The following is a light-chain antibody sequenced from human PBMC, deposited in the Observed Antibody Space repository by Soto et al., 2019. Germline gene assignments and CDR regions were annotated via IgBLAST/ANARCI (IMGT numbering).Light chain of an antibody. CDR3: SSYTSSNTVL. CDR2: EVS. CDR1: SSHVEIYKR. Sequence: QSALTQPRSVSGSPGQSVTISCPGTSSHVEIYKRVSWYQQPPGTAPKLIIYEVSNRPSGVPDRFSGSKSGNTASLTISGLQAEDEADYYCSSYTSSNTVLFGGGTKLTVL. J-gene: IGLJ2*01. V-gene: IGLV2-18*02.